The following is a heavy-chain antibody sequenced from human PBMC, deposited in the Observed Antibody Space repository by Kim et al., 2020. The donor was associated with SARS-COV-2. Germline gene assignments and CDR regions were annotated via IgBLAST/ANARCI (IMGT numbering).Heavy chain of an antibody. D-gene: IGHD1-26*01. V-gene: IGHV3-30*07. CDR3: ARDRGSYSPLDY. J-gene: IGHJ4*02. Sequence: YYPDSVKGRSTIARDNSKNTLYLQMNRLRAEATAVYYCARDRGSYSPLDYWGQGALVTVSS.